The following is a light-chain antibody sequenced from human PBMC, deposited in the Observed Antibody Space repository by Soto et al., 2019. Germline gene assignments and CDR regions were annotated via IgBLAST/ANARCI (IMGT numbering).Light chain of an antibody. CDR3: QQYGSSPPYT. Sequence: EIVVTQSPGTLSLSPGERATLSCRASQSVSSSYLAWYQQKPGQAPRLLIYVASSRATGIPDRFSGSGSGTDFTLTISRLEPEDFPVYYCQQYGSSPPYTFGQGTKLEIK. CDR1: QSVSSSY. CDR2: VAS. J-gene: IGKJ2*01. V-gene: IGKV3-20*01.